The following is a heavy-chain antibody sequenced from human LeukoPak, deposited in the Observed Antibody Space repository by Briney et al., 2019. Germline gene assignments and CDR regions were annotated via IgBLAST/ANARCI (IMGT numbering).Heavy chain of an antibody. J-gene: IGHJ4*02. D-gene: IGHD2-15*01. Sequence: PSETLSLTCTVSGGSISSSSYYWGWIRQPPGKGLEWIGRIYTSGSTNYNPSLKSRVTMSVDTSKNQFSLKLSSVTAADTAVYYCAKVAGYGSSLTYYFDYWGQGTLVTVSS. CDR1: GGSISSSSYY. V-gene: IGHV4-39*07. CDR2: IYTSGST. CDR3: AKVAGYGSSLTYYFDY.